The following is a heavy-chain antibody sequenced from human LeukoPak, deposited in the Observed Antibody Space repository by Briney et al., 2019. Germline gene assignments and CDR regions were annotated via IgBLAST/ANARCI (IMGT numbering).Heavy chain of an antibody. CDR2: INTYNGNT. V-gene: IGHV1-18*04. CDR1: GYTFTSYY. CDR3: ARDPADHGDLREDAHYYALDV. D-gene: IGHD4-17*01. J-gene: IGHJ6*02. Sequence: ASVKVSCKASGYTFTSYYMHWVRQAPGQGFEWMGWINTYNGNTNYAHKFRGRVTMTTDTSTRTVYMEVRSLRSDDTAVYYCARDPADHGDLREDAHYYALDVWGQGTTVTVSS.